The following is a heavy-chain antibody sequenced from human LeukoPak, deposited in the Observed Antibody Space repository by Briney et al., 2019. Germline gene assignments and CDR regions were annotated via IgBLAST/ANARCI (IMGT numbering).Heavy chain of an antibody. CDR2: IYYSGST. V-gene: IGHV4-59*08. CDR3: ARHARWLVPSDFDY. J-gene: IGHJ4*02. D-gene: IGHD6-19*01. Sequence: SETLSLTCTVSGGSISSYYWSWIRQPPGKGLEWIGYIYYSGSTNYNPSLKSRVTISVDTSKNQFSLKPSSVTAADTAVYYCARHARWLVPSDFDYWGQGTLVTVSS. CDR1: GGSISSYY.